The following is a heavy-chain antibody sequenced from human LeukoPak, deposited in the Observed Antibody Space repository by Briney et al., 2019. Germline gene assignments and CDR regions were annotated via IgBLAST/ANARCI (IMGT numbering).Heavy chain of an antibody. V-gene: IGHV4-61*08. Sequence: SETLSLTCTVSGGSVDSSEYFWGWIRQPTGKGLEWIGYIYYSGTTNYNPSLKGRFSVSEDTSKNQVSLKLSSVTAADTAVSYCASAWQWTDYFDPWGQGTLVTVSS. CDR2: IYYSGTT. J-gene: IGHJ4*02. D-gene: IGHD3/OR15-3a*01. CDR1: GGSVDSSEYF. CDR3: ASAWQWTDYFDP.